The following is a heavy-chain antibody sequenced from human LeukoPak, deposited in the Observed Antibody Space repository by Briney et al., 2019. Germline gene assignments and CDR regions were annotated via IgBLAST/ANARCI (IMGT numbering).Heavy chain of an antibody. CDR3: ARVDRRYSSSWYSDAFDI. V-gene: IGHV4-4*07. CDR1: GGSISSYY. CDR2: IYTSGST. D-gene: IGHD6-13*01. J-gene: IGHJ3*02. Sequence: PSETLSLTCTVSGGSISSYYWSWIRQPAGKGLEWIGRIYTSGSTNYNPSLKSRVTMSVDTSKNQFSLKLSSVTAADTAVYYCARVDRRYSSSWYSDAFDIWGRGTMVTVSS.